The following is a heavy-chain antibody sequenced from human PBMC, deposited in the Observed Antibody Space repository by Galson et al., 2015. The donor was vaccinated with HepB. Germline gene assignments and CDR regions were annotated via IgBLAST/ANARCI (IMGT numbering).Heavy chain of an antibody. CDR1: GYTFTGYY. D-gene: IGHD6-13*01. V-gene: IGHV1-2*02. Sequence: SVKVSCKASGYTFTGYYMHWVRQAPGQGLEWMGWINPNSGGTNYAQKFQGRVTMTRDTSISTAYMELSRLRSDDTAVYYCARDFLFGQQLVLGWFDPWGQGTLVTVSS. CDR3: ARDFLFGQQLVLGWFDP. CDR2: INPNSGGT. J-gene: IGHJ5*02.